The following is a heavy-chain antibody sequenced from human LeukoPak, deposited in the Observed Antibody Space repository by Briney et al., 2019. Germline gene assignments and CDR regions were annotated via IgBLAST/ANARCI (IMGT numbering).Heavy chain of an antibody. D-gene: IGHD5-24*01. CDR3: AKATMATTYFDY. V-gene: IGHV3-23*01. CDR1: GFTFSSYA. J-gene: IGHJ4*02. Sequence: GESLRLSCAASGFTFSSYAMSWVRQAPGKGLEWVSAISGRGDTIFYADSLKGRFTVSRDNSKNTLYLQMNSLRAEDTAVYYCAKATMATTYFDYWGQGTLVTVSS. CDR2: ISGRGDTI.